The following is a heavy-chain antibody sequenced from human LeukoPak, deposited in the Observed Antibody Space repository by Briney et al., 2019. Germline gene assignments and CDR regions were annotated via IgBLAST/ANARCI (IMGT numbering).Heavy chain of an antibody. CDR2: INPKSGGT. Sequence: ASVKVSCKASGYTFTGFYMHWVRQALGQGLEWMGWINPKSGGTNYAQHFQGRVTMTSDTSINTAYMEVSSLRFDDTALYYCARVAASGTAHWGQGTLVTVSS. CDR1: GYTFTGFY. D-gene: IGHD6-13*01. V-gene: IGHV1-2*02. J-gene: IGHJ4*02. CDR3: ARVAASGTAH.